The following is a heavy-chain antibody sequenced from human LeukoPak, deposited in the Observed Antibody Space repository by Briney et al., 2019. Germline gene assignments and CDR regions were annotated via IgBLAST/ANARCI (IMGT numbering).Heavy chain of an antibody. Sequence: PGGSLRLSCAASGFTFSSYAMSWVRQAPGKGLEWVSAISGSGGSTYYADSVKGRFTISRDNSKNTLYLQMNSPRAEDTAVYYCAKALHYYDSSGYPEVVDYWGQGTLVTVSS. D-gene: IGHD3-22*01. J-gene: IGHJ4*02. CDR1: GFTFSSYA. CDR3: AKALHYYDSSGYPEVVDY. V-gene: IGHV3-23*01. CDR2: ISGSGGST.